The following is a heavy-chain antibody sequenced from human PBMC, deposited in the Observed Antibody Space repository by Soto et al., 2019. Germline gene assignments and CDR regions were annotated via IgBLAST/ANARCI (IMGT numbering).Heavy chain of an antibody. CDR1: GGTFSSYA. Sequence: AASVKVSCKASGGTFSSYAISWVRQAPGQGLEWMGGIIPIFGTANYAQKFQGRVTITADESTSTAYMELSSLRSEDTAVYYCARIDYYDSSGYLGYLDYWGQGTLVTVSS. D-gene: IGHD3-22*01. V-gene: IGHV1-69*13. J-gene: IGHJ4*02. CDR2: IIPIFGTA. CDR3: ARIDYYDSSGYLGYLDY.